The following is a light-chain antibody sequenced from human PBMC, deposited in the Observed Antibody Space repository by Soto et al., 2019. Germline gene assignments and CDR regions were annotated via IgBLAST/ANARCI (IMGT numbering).Light chain of an antibody. CDR2: DDN. V-gene: IGLV1-51*01. CDR3: GSLDSSLSAYV. J-gene: IGLJ1*01. Sequence: QSVLTQPPSVSAAPGQKVTISCSGSSSNIGGNSVSWYQQLPGTAPKLLIYDDNKRPSGIPDRFSGSKSGTSATLGITGFQTGDEADYYCGSLDSSLSAYVFRTGTKVTVL. CDR1: SSNIGGNS.